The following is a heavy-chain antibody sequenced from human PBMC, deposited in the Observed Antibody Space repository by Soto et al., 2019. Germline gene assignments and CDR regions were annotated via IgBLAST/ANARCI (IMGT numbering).Heavy chain of an antibody. CDR3: AARPDNVDNGPLFDY. CDR1: GGTFSSYA. J-gene: IGHJ4*02. V-gene: IGHV1-69*14. D-gene: IGHD1-1*01. CDR2: IIPIFGTA. Sequence: QVQLVQSGAEVKKPGSSVKVSCKASGGTFSSYAISWVRQAPGQGLEWMGGIIPIFGTANYAQKFQGRVTIXXDXSRXTAYMERSSLRSEDTAVYYCAARPDNVDNGPLFDYWGQGTLVTVSS.